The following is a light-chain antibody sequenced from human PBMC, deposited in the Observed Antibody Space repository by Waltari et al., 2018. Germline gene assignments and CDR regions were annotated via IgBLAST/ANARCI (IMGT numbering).Light chain of an antibody. J-gene: IGLJ2*01. CDR2: EVS. V-gene: IGLV2-8*01. CDR3: SSYAGSNDVA. Sequence: QSALTQPPSASGSPGQSVTISCTGTSSDVGVYNYVSWYQQHPGKAPKLMFYEVSKRPPGGPVRFSGSKSGNTASLTVSGLQAEDEADYYCSSYAGSNDVAFGGGTKLSVL. CDR1: SSDVGVYNY.